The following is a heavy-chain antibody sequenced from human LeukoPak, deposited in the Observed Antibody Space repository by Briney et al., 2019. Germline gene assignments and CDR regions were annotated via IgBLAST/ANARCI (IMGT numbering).Heavy chain of an antibody. J-gene: IGHJ3*02. Sequence: GGSLRLSCAASGFLFNSHHMNWVRQAPGKGLEWISYITSSSSKIYYADSVEGRFTISRDDAKDSVFLQMNSLRVDDTAVYYCARTYDFGRGPPGDAFDNWGQGTLVTVPS. CDR2: ITSSSSKI. D-gene: IGHD3-3*01. CDR1: GFLFNSHH. CDR3: ARTYDFGRGPPGDAFDN. V-gene: IGHV3-48*01.